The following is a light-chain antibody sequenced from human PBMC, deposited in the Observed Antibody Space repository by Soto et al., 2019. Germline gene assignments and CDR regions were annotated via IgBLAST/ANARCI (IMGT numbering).Light chain of an antibody. Sequence: DIVMTQSPLSLPVTPGEPASVSCRSSQSLLYSNGYNYLDWYLQKPGQSPQLLIYLGSNRSSGVPDRFTGSGSGTDFTLKISRVEAEDVAVYYCMQALHTPYTFGQGTKLEIK. J-gene: IGKJ2*01. CDR2: LGS. V-gene: IGKV2-28*01. CDR1: QSLLYSNGYNY. CDR3: MQALHTPYT.